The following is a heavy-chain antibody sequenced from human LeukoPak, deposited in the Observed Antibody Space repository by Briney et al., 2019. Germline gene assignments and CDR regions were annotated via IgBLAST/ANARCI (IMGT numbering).Heavy chain of an antibody. CDR1: GFIFSNYA. CDR2: ISRIGGST. J-gene: IGHJ4*02. V-gene: IGHV3-23*01. D-gene: IGHD1-1*01. Sequence: GESLRLSCAASGFIFSNYALAWVRQAPGKGLEWVSGISRIGGSTHYADSVKGRFTISRDNSKNILYLQMNSLRAEDTALYYCAKDFVGTGNFRGGDYWGQGTLVTVSS. CDR3: AKDFVGTGNFRGGDY.